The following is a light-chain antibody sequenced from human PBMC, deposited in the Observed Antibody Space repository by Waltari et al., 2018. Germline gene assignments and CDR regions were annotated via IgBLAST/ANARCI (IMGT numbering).Light chain of an antibody. CDR1: QGLVYSDGHTY. Sequence: DVVMTQSPPSLPVTLGQPASISCRSSQGLVYSDGHTYLNWYQQKQCKAPRLLIYTASSSRSGVPSRCSGSGSGTDVTLTISNLQPEDFAAYDCQHSVSAPYTFGQGTKLEI. V-gene: IGKV2D-30*01. CDR2: TAS. CDR3: QHSVSAPYT. J-gene: IGKJ2*01.